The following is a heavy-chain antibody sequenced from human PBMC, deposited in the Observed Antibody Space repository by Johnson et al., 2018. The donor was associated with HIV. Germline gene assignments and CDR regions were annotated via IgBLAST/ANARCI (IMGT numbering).Heavy chain of an antibody. CDR1: GFTFSSYG. J-gene: IGHJ3*02. CDR3: ARAYSGSYINDAFDI. CDR2: IRYDGSNK. V-gene: IGHV3-30*02. Sequence: QVQLVESGGGVVQPGGSLRLSCAASGFTFSSYGMHWVRQVSGKGLEWVAFIRYDGSNKYYADSVKGRFTISRDNSKNTLYLQMNSLRAEDTAVYYCARAYSGSYINDAFDIWGQGTMVTVSS. D-gene: IGHD1-26*01.